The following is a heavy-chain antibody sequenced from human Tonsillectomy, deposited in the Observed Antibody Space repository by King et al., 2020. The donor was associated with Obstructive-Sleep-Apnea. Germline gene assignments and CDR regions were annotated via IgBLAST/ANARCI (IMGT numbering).Heavy chain of an antibody. D-gene: IGHD2-15*01. CDR3: AREGKGYCSGGSCSSGYYYGMDV. V-gene: IGHV3-13*01. Sequence: VQLVESGGGLVQPGGSLRLSCAASGFTFSSYDMHWVRQATGKGLEWVSAIGTAGDTYYPGSVKGRFTISRENAKNSLYLQMNSLRAGETAVYYCAREGKGYCSGGSCSSGYYYGMDVWGQGTTVTVSS. J-gene: IGHJ6*02. CDR1: GFTFSSYD. CDR2: IGTAGDT.